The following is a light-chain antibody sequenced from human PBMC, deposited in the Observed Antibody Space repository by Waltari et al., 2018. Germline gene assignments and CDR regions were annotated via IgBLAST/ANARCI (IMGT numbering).Light chain of an antibody. V-gene: IGKV1-39*01. CDR3: QHSYSTPGT. CDR2: AAS. CDR1: QSVSTY. Sequence: DIQMTQSPSSLSASVGDRVTITCRASQSVSTYLNWYQQKLGKAPKLLIHAASSLQSGVPSRFSGSGSGTHFTLTISSLQPEDFATYYCQHSYSTPGTFGQGTKVEIK. J-gene: IGKJ1*01.